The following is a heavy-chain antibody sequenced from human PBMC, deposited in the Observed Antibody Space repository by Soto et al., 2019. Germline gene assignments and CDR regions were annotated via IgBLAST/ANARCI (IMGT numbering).Heavy chain of an antibody. D-gene: IGHD6-13*01. V-gene: IGHV3-74*01. CDR3: ARGLHQLGYFDY. J-gene: IGHJ4*02. CDR2: INSDGSST. CDR1: GFTFSSYW. Sequence: LRLSCAASGFTFSSYWMHWVRQAPGKGLVWVSRINSDGSSTSYADSVKGRFTISRDNAKNTLYLQMNSLRAEDTAVYYCARGLHQLGYFDYWGQGTLVTVSS.